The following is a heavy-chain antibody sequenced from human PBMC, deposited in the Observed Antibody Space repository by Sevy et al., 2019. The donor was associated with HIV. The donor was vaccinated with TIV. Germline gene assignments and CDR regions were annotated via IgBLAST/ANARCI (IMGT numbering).Heavy chain of an antibody. Sequence: SETLSLTCTVSGDSISSYYWSWIRQPPGKGLEWIGYFYYSGITNYNPSVKSRVTISVDTSRNQISLKLGSVTAADTAVYYCARGIVAYYFDYWGQGTLVTVSS. V-gene: IGHV4-59*01. CDR1: GDSISSYY. J-gene: IGHJ4*02. CDR3: ARGIVAYYFDY. CDR2: FYYSGIT. D-gene: IGHD5-12*01.